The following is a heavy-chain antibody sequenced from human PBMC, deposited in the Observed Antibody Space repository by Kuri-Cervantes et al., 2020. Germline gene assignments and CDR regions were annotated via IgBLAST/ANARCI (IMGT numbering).Heavy chain of an antibody. J-gene: IGHJ6*03. CDR3: SRRSPRYYYYYMDV. CDR2: IYTSGST. Sequence: SETLSLTCTASGGSFSSYYWSWIRQPAGKGLEWMGRIYTSGSTNYNPSLKSRVTISVDTSKNQFSLKLTSMTAADTAVYYCSRRSPRYYYYYMDVWGKGTTVTVSS. CDR1: GGSFSSYY. V-gene: IGHV4-4*07.